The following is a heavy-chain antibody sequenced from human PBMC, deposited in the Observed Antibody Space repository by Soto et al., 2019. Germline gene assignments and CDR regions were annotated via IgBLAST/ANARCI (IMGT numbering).Heavy chain of an antibody. CDR1: GLPLSSYC. Sequence: PGGSLRLSCRGSGLPLSSYCMSWVRHAPGKGLEWVSAISARGITTYYAESVRGRFTISRDNSKNTMYLQMNSLRAEDTAVYHCAKDTPIWCSGCARMYVSGPGTTVSVSS. CDR3: AKDTPIWCSGCARMYV. D-gene: IGHD2-15*01. CDR2: ISARGITT. J-gene: IGHJ6*02. V-gene: IGHV3-23*01.